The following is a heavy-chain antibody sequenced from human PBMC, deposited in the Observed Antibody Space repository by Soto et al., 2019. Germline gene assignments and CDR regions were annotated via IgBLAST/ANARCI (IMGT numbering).Heavy chain of an antibody. Sequence: GGPLRLSCAETSALRFGSYSMSWVRQTPGKGLEWVSAITGSGDKTYYADSVEGRFTISRDNSKDTHYLQMSSLRAEDTAIYYCATMRGFFEFWGQGTLVTGSS. D-gene: IGHD3-22*01. CDR1: ALRFGSYS. CDR2: ITGSGDKT. J-gene: IGHJ4*02. CDR3: ATMRGFFEF. V-gene: IGHV3-23*01.